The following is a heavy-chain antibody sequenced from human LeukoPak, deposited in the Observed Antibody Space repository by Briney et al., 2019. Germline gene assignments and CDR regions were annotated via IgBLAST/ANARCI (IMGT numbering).Heavy chain of an antibody. J-gene: IGHJ4*02. Sequence: SVKVSCKASGGTFSSYAISWVRQAPGQGLEWMGGIIPIFGTANYAQKFQGRVTITADESTSTAYTELSSLRSEDTAVYYCARARGQLPRSFDYWGQGTLVTVSS. CDR2: IIPIFGTA. CDR3: ARARGQLPRSFDY. V-gene: IGHV1-69*01. CDR1: GGTFSSYA. D-gene: IGHD5-24*01.